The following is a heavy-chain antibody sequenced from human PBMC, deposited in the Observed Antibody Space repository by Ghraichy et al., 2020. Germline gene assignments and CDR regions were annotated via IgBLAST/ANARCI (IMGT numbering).Heavy chain of an antibody. V-gene: IGHV3-23*01. D-gene: IGHD1-26*01. CDR1: GLTFSNFA. Sequence: GGSLRLSCAVSGLTFSNFAMAWVRQAPGKGLEWVSTISGSGGSIWYADSGKGRFIISRDNSRSTFYLQMNSLRAEDTAVYYCAKGKGSGSYVNWSFNIWGSGTPGTGSP. CDR3: AKGKGSGSYVNWSFNI. J-gene: IGHJ2*01. CDR2: ISGSGGSI.